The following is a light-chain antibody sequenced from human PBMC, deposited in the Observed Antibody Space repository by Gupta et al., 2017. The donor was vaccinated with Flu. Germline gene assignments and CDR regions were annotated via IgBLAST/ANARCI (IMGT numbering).Light chain of an antibody. Sequence: QSALTQPASVSGSPGQSITISCTGTSSDVGDYNHVSWYQQYPGKAPKLMIYEVTHRPSGVSNRFSGSKSGNTASLTISGLQAEDEADYSCSSYIGNTTWVFGGGTKVTVL. CDR2: EVT. V-gene: IGLV2-14*01. CDR1: SSDVGDYNH. CDR3: SSYIGNTTWV. J-gene: IGLJ3*02.